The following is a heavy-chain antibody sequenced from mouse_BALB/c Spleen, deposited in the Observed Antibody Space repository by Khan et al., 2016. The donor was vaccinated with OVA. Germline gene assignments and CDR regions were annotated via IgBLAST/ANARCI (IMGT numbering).Heavy chain of an antibody. V-gene: IGHV3-2*02. CDR3: GRKDYDYDGQFPY. Sequence: VQLKQSGPGLVKPSQSLSLTCTVTGYSITSEYAWNWIRQFPGNKLEWMGYINYSGNTRFKPSLKSRSSITRDTSKNQFFLQLNSVTNEDTATSYCGRKDYDYDGQFPYWGEGTLVTVSA. J-gene: IGHJ3*01. CDR2: INYSGNT. D-gene: IGHD2-4*01. CDR1: GYSITSEYA.